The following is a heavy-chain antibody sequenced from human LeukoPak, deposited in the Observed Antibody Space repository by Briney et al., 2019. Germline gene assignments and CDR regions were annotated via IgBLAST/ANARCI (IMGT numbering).Heavy chain of an antibody. CDR2: INHSGST. CDR3: ARSESGYSYGVDY. Sequence: PSETLSLTCAVYGGSFSGYYWSWIRQPPGKGLEWIGEINHSGSTNYNPSLKSRVTISVDTSKNQFSLKLSSVTAADTAVYYCARSESGYSYGVDYWGQGTLVTVSS. D-gene: IGHD5-18*01. CDR1: GGSFSGYY. J-gene: IGHJ4*02. V-gene: IGHV4-34*01.